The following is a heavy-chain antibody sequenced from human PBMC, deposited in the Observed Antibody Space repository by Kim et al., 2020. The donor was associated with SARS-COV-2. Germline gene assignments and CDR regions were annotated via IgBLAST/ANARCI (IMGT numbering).Heavy chain of an antibody. V-gene: IGHV3-23*01. CDR2: ISDRGGSP. Sequence: GGSLRLSCVASGFIFSDYAMNWVRQAPGKGLEWVSGISDRGGSPKYADSVRGRFTISRDNSKNTLYLQMSSLRVDDTAVYFCARDSPWSISMSPVVNVKYSGMDVWGQGATVTVSS. CDR1: GFIFSDYA. CDR3: ARDSPWSISMSPVVNVKYSGMDV. J-gene: IGHJ6*02. D-gene: IGHD3-3*01.